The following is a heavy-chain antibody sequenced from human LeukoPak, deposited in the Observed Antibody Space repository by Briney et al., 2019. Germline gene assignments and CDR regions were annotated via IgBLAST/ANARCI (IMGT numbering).Heavy chain of an antibody. CDR2: IYYSGST. Sequence: SETLSLTCTVSGGSISSYYWSWIRQPPGKGLEWIGYIYYSGSTNYNPSLKSRVTISVDTSKNQFSLKLSSVTAADTAVYYCARRGSFSWFDPWGQGTLVTVSS. CDR3: ARRGSFSWFDP. CDR1: GGSISSYY. D-gene: IGHD1-26*01. V-gene: IGHV4-59*08. J-gene: IGHJ5*02.